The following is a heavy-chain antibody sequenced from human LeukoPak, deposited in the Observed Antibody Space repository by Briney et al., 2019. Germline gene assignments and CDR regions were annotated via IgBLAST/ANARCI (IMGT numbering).Heavy chain of an antibody. J-gene: IGHJ4*02. V-gene: IGHV4-59*01. D-gene: IGHD3-22*01. Sequence: PSETLSLTCTISGGSINSYYWSWIRQLPGKGLEWIGYIYYSGSTNYNPSLKSRVAISVDTSKNQFSLRLTSVTAADTAVYYCARGQGGSGYYYWGQGTLVTVSS. CDR3: ARGQGGSGYYY. CDR2: IYYSGST. CDR1: GGSINSYY.